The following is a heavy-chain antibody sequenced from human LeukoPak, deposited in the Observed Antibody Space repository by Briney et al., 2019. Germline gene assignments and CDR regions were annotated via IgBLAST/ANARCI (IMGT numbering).Heavy chain of an antibody. J-gene: IGHJ4*02. V-gene: IGHV3-48*04. D-gene: IGHD5-12*01. CDR2: ISSSGSTI. CDR1: GFTFSSYS. CDR3: VRGYDSMYYFDY. Sequence: GGSLRLSCAASGFTFSSYSMNWVRQAPGKGLEWVSYISSSGSTIYYADSVKGRFTISRDNAKNSLYLQMNSLRAEDTAVYYCVRGYDSMYYFDYWGQGTLVTVSS.